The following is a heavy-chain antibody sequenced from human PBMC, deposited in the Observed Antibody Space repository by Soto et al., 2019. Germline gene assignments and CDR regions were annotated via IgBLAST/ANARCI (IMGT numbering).Heavy chain of an antibody. CDR1: GGSFSGYY. V-gene: IGHV4-34*01. J-gene: IGHJ4*02. CDR3: ATYYDSSGYYYPNFDY. Sequence: SETLSLTCAVYGGSFSGYYWSWIRQPPGKGLEWIGEINHSGSTNYNPSLKSRVTISVDTSKNQFSLKLSSVTAADTAMYYCATYYDSSGYYYPNFDYWGQGTLVTVS. CDR2: INHSGST. D-gene: IGHD3-22*01.